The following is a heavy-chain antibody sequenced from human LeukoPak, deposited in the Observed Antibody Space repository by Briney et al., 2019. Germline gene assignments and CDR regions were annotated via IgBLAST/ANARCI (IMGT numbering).Heavy chain of an antibody. CDR3: ARGARSYDS. J-gene: IGHJ4*02. CDR1: AGSISSYH. Sequence: SETLSLTCTVSAGSISSYHWSCIRQPPGKGLEWIGYISYSGGTNYNPSLKSRVTISVYTSKNQFSLEVRFVTAADTATYYCARGARSYDSCGQGILVTVSS. CDR2: ISYSGGT. V-gene: IGHV4-59*01.